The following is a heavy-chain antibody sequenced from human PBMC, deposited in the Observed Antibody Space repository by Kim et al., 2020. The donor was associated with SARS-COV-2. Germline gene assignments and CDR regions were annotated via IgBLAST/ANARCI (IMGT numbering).Heavy chain of an antibody. V-gene: IGHV3-23*01. Sequence: GGSLRLSCEASGVTFSSCAMNWVRQAPGKGLEWVSGISGSGGGTYYAGSVKGRFTISRDNSKNTLYLQMDSLRAEDTAVYYCAKAFRGVVLNFDYWGQGTLVTVSS. CDR1: GVTFSSCA. CDR3: AKAFRGVVLNFDY. J-gene: IGHJ4*02. D-gene: IGHD3-16*01. CDR2: ISGSGGGT.